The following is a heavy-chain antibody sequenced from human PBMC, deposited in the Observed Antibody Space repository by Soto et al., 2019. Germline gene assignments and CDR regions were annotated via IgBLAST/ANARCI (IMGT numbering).Heavy chain of an antibody. D-gene: IGHD3-9*01. V-gene: IGHV1-69*13. CDR3: ATHDHIITYYDILTGYSPRSYYGMDV. CDR2: IIPIFGTA. CDR1: GGTFSSYA. Sequence: SVKVSCKASGGTFSSYAISWVRQAPGQGLEWMGGIIPIFGTANYAQKFQGRVTITADESTSTAYMELSSLRSEDTAVYYCATHDHIITYYDILTGYSPRSYYGMDVWGQGTTVTVSS. J-gene: IGHJ6*02.